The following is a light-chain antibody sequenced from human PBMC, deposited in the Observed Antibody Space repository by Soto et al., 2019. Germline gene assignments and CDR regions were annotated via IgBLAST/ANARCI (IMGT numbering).Light chain of an antibody. Sequence: QSVLTQPPSASEPPGQTVSISCSGSNSNIASNTVNWYQHLPGTAPKLLIYYNNQRPSGVPDRFSGSKSGTSASLAISGLQSEDESDYYCAAWDDTLKRYVFGTGTKLTVL. CDR2: YNN. J-gene: IGLJ1*01. CDR3: AAWDDTLKRYV. CDR1: NSNIASNT. V-gene: IGLV1-44*01.